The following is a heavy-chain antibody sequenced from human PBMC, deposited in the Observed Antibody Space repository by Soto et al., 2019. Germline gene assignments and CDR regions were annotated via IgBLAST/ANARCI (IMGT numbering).Heavy chain of an antibody. CDR2: INPSGGST. J-gene: IGHJ5*02. Sequence: ASVKVSCKASGYTFTSYYMHWVRQAPGQGLEWMGIINPSGGSTSYAQKFQGRVTMTRDTSTSTVYMELSSLRSEDTAVYYCARSPFWYGDFPTDFDPWGQGTLVTVSS. CDR1: GYTFTSYY. D-gene: IGHD4-17*01. CDR3: ARSPFWYGDFPTDFDP. V-gene: IGHV1-46*01.